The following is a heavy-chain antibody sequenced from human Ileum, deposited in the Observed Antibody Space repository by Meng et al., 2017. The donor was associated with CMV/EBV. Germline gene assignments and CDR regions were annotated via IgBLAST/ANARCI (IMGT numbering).Heavy chain of an antibody. CDR3: ARVSQLQYYYYYYGMDV. J-gene: IGHJ6*02. CDR2: INHSGST. D-gene: IGHD2-2*01. CDR1: GSFSGYY. V-gene: IGHV4-34*01. Sequence: GSFSGYYWSWIRQPPGKGLEWIGEINHSGSTNYNPYLKSRVTISVDTSKNQFSLKLSSVTAADTAVYYCARVSQLQYYYYYYGMDVWGQGTTVTVSS.